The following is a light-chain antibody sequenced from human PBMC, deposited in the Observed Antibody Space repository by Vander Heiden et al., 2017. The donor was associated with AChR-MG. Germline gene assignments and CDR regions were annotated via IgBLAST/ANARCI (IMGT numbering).Light chain of an antibody. CDR1: QSISSW. V-gene: IGKV1-5*03. J-gene: IGKJ1*01. Sequence: QMTQSPSTLSASVGDRATITCRASQSISSWLAWYQQKPGKAPKLLIYKASSLESGVPSRFSGSGSGTEFTLTISSLQPDDFATYYCQQYNSYSTFGQGTKVEIK. CDR3: QQYNSYST. CDR2: KAS.